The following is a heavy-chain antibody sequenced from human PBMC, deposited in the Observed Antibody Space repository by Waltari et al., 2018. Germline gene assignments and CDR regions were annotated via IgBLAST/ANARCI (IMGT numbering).Heavy chain of an antibody. J-gene: IGHJ4*02. D-gene: IGHD3-3*01. V-gene: IGHV4-34*01. CDR2: INHSGST. CDR3: ARHKFNTIFGVGLRYYFDY. CDR1: GGSFSGYY. Sequence: QVQLQQWGAGLLKPSETLSLTCAVYGGSFSGYYWSWIRQPPGKGLEWIGEINHSGSTNYNPALKSRVTISVDTSKNQFSLKLSSVTAADTAVYYCARHKFNTIFGVGLRYYFDYWGQGTLVTVSS.